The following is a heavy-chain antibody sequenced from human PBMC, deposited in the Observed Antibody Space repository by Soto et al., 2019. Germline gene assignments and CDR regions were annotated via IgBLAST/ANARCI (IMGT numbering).Heavy chain of an antibody. CDR3: AKDLTRQSAYWLDP. V-gene: IGHV3-23*01. D-gene: IGHD3-16*01. CDR1: GVTLSSSD. Sequence: GGSLRLSCVGSGVTLSSSDMTWVRQAPGKGLEWVSAIRGGSGLTYYADSVEGRFTISRDNSQNTLYLQMNSLGAEDTAVYYCAKDLTRQSAYWLDPWGQGTQVTVSS. J-gene: IGHJ5*02. CDR2: IRGGSGLT.